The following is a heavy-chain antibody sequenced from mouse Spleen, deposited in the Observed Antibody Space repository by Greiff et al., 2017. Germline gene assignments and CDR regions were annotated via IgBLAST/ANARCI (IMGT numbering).Heavy chain of an antibody. D-gene: IGHD2-4*01. J-gene: IGHJ4*01. CDR1: GYTFTSYT. V-gene: IGHV1-4*01. Sequence: QVQLQQSGAELARPGASVKMSCKASGYTFTSYTMHWVKQRPGQGLEWIGYINPSSGYTKYNQKFKDKATLTADKSSSTAYMQLSSLTSEDSAVYYCARGDDYGYYYAMDYWGQGTSVTVSS. CDR3: ARGDDYGYYYAMDY. CDR2: INPSSGYT.